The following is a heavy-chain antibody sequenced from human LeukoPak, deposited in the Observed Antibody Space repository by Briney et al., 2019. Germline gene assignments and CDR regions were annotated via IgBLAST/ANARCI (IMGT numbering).Heavy chain of an antibody. V-gene: IGHV3-23*01. Sequence: NPGGSLRLSCAASGFTFSSYAMSWVRQAPGKGLEWVSAISGSGGSTYYADSVKGRFTISRDNSKNTLYLQMNSLRAEDTAVYYCARRLGSGSYDSHYFDYWGQGTLVTVSS. CDR3: ARRLGSGSYDSHYFDY. J-gene: IGHJ4*02. CDR2: ISGSGGST. CDR1: GFTFSSYA. D-gene: IGHD3-10*01.